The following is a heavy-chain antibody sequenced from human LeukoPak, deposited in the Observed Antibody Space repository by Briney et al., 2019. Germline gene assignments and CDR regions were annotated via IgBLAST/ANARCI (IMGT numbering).Heavy chain of an antibody. CDR1: GFTLRGHS. Sequence: PGGSLRLSCAATGFTLRGHSMNWVRQAPGKGLDWVSSISPTSAYIYYQDSVKGRFTISRDNSKNTLYLQMNSLRAEDTAVYYCAKGKGSGTYGADYWGQGTLVTVSS. V-gene: IGHV3-21*04. J-gene: IGHJ4*02. CDR2: ISPTSAYI. CDR3: AKGKGSGTYGADY. D-gene: IGHD6-13*01.